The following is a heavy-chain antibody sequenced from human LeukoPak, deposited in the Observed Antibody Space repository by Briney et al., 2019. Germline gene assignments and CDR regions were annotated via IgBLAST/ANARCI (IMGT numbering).Heavy chain of an antibody. D-gene: IGHD3-16*01. V-gene: IGHV4-4*07. J-gene: IGHJ6*03. CDR1: GGAISSYY. CDR3: ARDESKDIVSGSYVVYYYYMDV. CDR2: INTSGST. Sequence: PSETLSLTCTVSGGAISSYYWSWIRQPARKRLEWIGRINTSGSTNYNPSLKSRVTMSIDTSKNQFSLKLSSVTAADTAVYFCARDESKDIVSGSYVVYYYYMDVWGKGTTVTVSS.